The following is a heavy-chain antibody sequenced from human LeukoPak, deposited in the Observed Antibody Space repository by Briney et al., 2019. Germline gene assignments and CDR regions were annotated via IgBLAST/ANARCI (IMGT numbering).Heavy chain of an antibody. D-gene: IGHD3-3*01. Sequence: GESLRISCKGSGYTFGNSWISWVRQMPGKGLEWMGRIDPSDSYINYSPSSEGHIILSADKSIDTAYLQWRSLKASDTATYYCTRHGVWREGLASDPFDLWGQGTMVTVSS. CDR3: TRHGVWREGLASDPFDL. J-gene: IGHJ3*01. V-gene: IGHV5-10-1*01. CDR1: GYTFGNSW. CDR2: IDPSDSYI.